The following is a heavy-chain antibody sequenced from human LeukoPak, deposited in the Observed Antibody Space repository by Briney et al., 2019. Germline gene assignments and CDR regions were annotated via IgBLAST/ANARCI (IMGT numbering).Heavy chain of an antibody. CDR1: GFTFISYT. Sequence: GGSLRLSCAVSGFTFISYTMNWVRQAPGKGLEWVSSISSSSTYIYYADSVMGRFTISRDNPKNSLYLQMNSLRAEDTAVYYCAGGDYVSYWGQGTLVTVSS. V-gene: IGHV3-21*01. CDR2: ISSSSTYI. CDR3: AGGDYVSY. J-gene: IGHJ4*02. D-gene: IGHD3-16*01.